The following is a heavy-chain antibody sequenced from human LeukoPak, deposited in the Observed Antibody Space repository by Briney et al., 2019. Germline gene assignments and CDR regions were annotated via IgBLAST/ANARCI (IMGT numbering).Heavy chain of an antibody. D-gene: IGHD3-22*01. Sequence: SETLSLTCTVSGGSISGYYWSWIRQPPGKGLEWIGEINHSGSTNYNPSLKSRVTISVDTSKNQFSLKLSSVTAADTAVYYCARDRHYYDSSGYYSSYYFDYWGQGTLVTVSS. CDR3: ARDRHYYDSSGYYSSYYFDY. CDR1: GGSISGYY. CDR2: INHSGST. V-gene: IGHV4-34*01. J-gene: IGHJ4*02.